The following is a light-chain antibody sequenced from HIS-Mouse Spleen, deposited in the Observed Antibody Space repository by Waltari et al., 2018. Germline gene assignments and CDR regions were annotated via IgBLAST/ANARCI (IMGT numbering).Light chain of an antibody. CDR2: DVS. CDR1: SSHVGGYNY. V-gene: IGLV2-11*01. J-gene: IGLJ3*02. Sequence: QSALTQPRSVSGSPGQSVTISCTGTSSHVGGYNYVSWYQQHPGKAPKLMIYDVSKRPSGVPDRFSGSKSGNTASLTISGLQAEDEADYYCCSYAGSYTPWVFGGGTKLTVL. CDR3: CSYAGSYTPWV.